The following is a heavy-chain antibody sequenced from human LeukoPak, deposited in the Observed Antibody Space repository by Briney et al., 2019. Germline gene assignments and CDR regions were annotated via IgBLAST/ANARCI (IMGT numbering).Heavy chain of an antibody. CDR2: ISPIGTRT. V-gene: IGHV3-23*01. D-gene: IGHD1-14*01. J-gene: IGHJ5*02. CDR3: AEASTVLKPIDA. CDR1: GFTFSSDA. Sequence: GGSLRLSCAASGFTFSSDAMNWVRQAPGKGLEWVSAISPIGTRTYYADSVKGRFTISRDNSKNTLYLQMNSLRAEDTAMYYCAEASTVLKPIDAWGQGTLVTVSS.